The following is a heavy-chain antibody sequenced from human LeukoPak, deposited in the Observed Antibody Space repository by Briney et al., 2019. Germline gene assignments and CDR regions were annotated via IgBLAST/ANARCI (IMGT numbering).Heavy chain of an antibody. Sequence: ASVKVSCKASGYTFTSYAMNWVRQAPGQGLEWMGWINTNTGNPTYAQGFTGRFVFSLDTSVSTAYLQISSLKAEDTAVYYCARDRGAVLLWFGGPEGYYMDVWGKGTTVTVSS. CDR3: ARDRGAVLLWFGGPEGYYMDV. V-gene: IGHV7-4-1*02. D-gene: IGHD3-10*01. J-gene: IGHJ6*03. CDR2: INTNTGNP. CDR1: GYTFTSYA.